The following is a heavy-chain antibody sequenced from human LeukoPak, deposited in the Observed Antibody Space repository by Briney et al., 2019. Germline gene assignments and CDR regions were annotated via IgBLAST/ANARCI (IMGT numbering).Heavy chain of an antibody. D-gene: IGHD2-2*01. CDR3: ARGGGSDRDIVVVPAADYGY. CDR2: INHSGST. CDR1: GGSFSGYY. V-gene: IGHV4-34*01. Sequence: SETLSLTRAVYGGSFSGYYWSWIRQPPGKGLEWIGEINHSGSTNYNPSLKSRVTISVDTSKNQFSLKLSSVTAADTAVYYCARGGGSDRDIVVVPAADYGYWGQGTLVTVSS. J-gene: IGHJ4*02.